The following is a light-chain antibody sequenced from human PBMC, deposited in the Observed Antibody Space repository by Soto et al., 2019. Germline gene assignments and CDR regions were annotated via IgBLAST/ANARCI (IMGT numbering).Light chain of an antibody. Sequence: DIVLTQSPVTLSASPGESATLSCRASQTVNSDLARYQQKPGQAPRLLIYGAYIRAVGIPARFSGSGSGADFTLTIRSLQSEDFALYFCQQYNDWPRTFGQGTKVDVK. CDR1: QTVNSD. CDR2: GAY. V-gene: IGKV3-15*01. J-gene: IGKJ1*01. CDR3: QQYNDWPRT.